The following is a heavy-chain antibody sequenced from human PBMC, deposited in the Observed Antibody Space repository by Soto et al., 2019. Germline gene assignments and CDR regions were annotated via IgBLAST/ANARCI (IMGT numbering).Heavy chain of an antibody. CDR1: GGSISSGGYY. CDR2: IYYIGST. Sequence: PSETLSLTCTVSGGSISSGGYYWNWIRQHPGKGLEWIGCIYYIGSTYYNPSLKSRVTISLDTSKNQFSLKLSSVTAADTAVYYCARGLISGSHYSGGWYSFDSWGQGTQVTLSS. V-gene: IGHV4-31*03. CDR3: ARGLISGSHYSGGWYSFDS. D-gene: IGHD1-26*01. J-gene: IGHJ4*02.